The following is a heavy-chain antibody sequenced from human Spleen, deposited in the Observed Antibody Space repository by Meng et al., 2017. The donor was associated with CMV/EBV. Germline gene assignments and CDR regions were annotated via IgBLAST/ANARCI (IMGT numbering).Heavy chain of an antibody. Sequence: GESLKISCAASGFTFSTYAMRWVRQAPGKGLAWVSSISASGDSTYYADSVKGRFTISRDNSKNTLYLQMNTLRVEDTAIYYCARDYYDSGGYYYTEGYYHGLDVWGQGTTVTVSS. J-gene: IGHJ6*02. D-gene: IGHD3-22*01. V-gene: IGHV3-23*01. CDR2: ISASGDST. CDR1: GFTFSTYA. CDR3: ARDYYDSGGYYYTEGYYHGLDV.